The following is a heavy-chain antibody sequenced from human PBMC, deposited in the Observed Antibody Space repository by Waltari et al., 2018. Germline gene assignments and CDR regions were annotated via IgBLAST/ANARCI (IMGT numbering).Heavy chain of an antibody. V-gene: IGHV3-74*01. CDR2: LNADGTST. CDR3: ARAGYLGAFDI. Sequence: EVQLVESGGGLVQPGGSLRLSCTGSGFTFSTSWIHWVRQAPGKGLVVVSRLNADGTSTIYADSGKGRFTISKDNARNTVYLQMNGLGAEDTALYYCARAGYLGAFDIWGQGTMVIVSS. J-gene: IGHJ3*02. CDR1: GFTFSTSW. D-gene: IGHD3-10*01.